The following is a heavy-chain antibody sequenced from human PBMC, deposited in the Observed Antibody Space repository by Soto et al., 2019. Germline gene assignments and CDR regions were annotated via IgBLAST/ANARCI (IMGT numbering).Heavy chain of an antibody. CDR3: APLSVSLSGPYGINV. CDR1: GYSVTSSDYY. CDR2: MFYSGLT. V-gene: IGHV4-39*01. J-gene: IGHJ6*02. Sequence: SETLSLTCSVSGYSVTSSDYYWAWIRQPPGKGLEWIGSMFYSGLTYYNPSLKSRVTLSVDTSKNQFSVRLNSVTAADTAVYYCAPLSVSLSGPYGINVWGQGTTVTVSS. D-gene: IGHD2-15*01.